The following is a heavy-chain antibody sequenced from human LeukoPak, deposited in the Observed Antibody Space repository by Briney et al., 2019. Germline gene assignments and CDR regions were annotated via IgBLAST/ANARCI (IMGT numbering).Heavy chain of an antibody. CDR3: ARNVPGGYYFDF. CDR1: GFTVSNNY. D-gene: IGHD2-8*02. CDR2: IYAGGYT. J-gene: IGHJ4*02. Sequence: PGGSLRLSCAASGFTVSNNYMSWVRQAPGKGLEWVSIIYAGGYTYYADSVKDRFTISRDNSKNTLYLQMNSLTAEDTAVYYCARNVPGGYYFDFWGQGTLVTVSS. V-gene: IGHV3-66*01.